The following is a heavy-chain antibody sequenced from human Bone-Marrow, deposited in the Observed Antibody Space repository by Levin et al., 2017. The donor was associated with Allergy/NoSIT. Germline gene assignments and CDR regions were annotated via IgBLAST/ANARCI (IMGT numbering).Heavy chain of an antibody. CDR3: ARLRYFDWLLFDP. D-gene: IGHD3-9*01. CDR2: IDPSDSYT. Sequence: GGSLRLSCKGSGYSFTSYWISWVRQMPGKGLEWMGRIDPSDSYTNYSPSFQGHVTISAAKTISTAYLQWSSLEASDTAMYYCARLRYFDWLLFDPWGQGTLVTVSS. V-gene: IGHV5-10-1*01. J-gene: IGHJ5*02. CDR1: GYSFTSYW.